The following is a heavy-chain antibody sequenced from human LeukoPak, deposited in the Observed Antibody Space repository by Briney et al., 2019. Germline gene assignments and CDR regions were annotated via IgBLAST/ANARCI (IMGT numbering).Heavy chain of an antibody. CDR2: INHSGST. Sequence: GSLRLSCAASGFSFSTYAMSWIRQPPGKGLEWIGEINHSGSTNYNPSLKSRVTISVDTSKNQFSLKLSSVTAADTAVYYCARVMWQLAASDIWGQGTMVTVSS. D-gene: IGHD6-6*01. CDR1: GFSFSTYA. V-gene: IGHV4-34*01. CDR3: ARVMWQLAASDI. J-gene: IGHJ3*02.